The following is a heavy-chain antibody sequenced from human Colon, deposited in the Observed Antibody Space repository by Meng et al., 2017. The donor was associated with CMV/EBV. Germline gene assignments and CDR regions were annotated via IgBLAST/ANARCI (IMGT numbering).Heavy chain of an antibody. Sequence: SVKVSCKASGGTFSSYTISWVRQAPGQGLEWMGRIIPILGIANYAQKVQGRVTITADKSTSTAYMELSSLRSEDTAVYYCARDPTYCSSTSCYDGDYWGQGTLVTVSS. CDR1: GGTFSSYT. J-gene: IGHJ4*02. CDR3: ARDPTYCSSTSCYDGDY. D-gene: IGHD2-2*01. V-gene: IGHV1-69*04. CDR2: IIPILGIA.